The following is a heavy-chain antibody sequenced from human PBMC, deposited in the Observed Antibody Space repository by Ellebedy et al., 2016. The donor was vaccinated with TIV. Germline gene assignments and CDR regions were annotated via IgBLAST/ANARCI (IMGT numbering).Heavy chain of an antibody. CDR3: ARVYRTDDFIDY. J-gene: IGHJ4*02. CDR2: ISSGGKT. V-gene: IGHV4-39*02. CDR1: GDSISSSNTYY. D-gene: IGHD1-1*01. Sequence: SETLSLXCTVSGDSISSSNTYYWAWIRQPPGEGLEWIGSISSGGKTYSNPSLKSRLTISVDTSNNHFSLKLSSVTAADTAMYYCARVYRTDDFIDYWGQGTLLTVSS.